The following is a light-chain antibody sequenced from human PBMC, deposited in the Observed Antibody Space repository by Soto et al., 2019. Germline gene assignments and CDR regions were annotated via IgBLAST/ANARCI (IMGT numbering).Light chain of an antibody. CDR1: QSVTSNY. V-gene: IGKV3-20*01. J-gene: IGKJ1*01. CDR3: QQYGGSLQT. CDR2: GAS. Sequence: ETVLTQSPGTLSLSTGERATLSCRASQSVTSNYLAWYQQKPGQAPRLLIYGASIRATGIPDRFSGSGSGTDFTLTISRLEPEDFAVYYCQQYGGSLQTFGQGTKVEIK.